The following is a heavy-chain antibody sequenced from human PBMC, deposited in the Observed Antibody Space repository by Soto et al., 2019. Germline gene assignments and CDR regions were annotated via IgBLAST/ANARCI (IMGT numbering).Heavy chain of an antibody. CDR3: ANTPRGGKWFAP. V-gene: IGHV4-30-2*01. Sequence: SETLSLTCSVSGGSISSGGYSWSWIRQPPGKGLEWIGYTYHSGSSYYNPSLKSRVTMSVDRSKNQFSLNLSSVTAADTAVYYCANTPRGGKWFAPCGQGPLVTVSA. D-gene: IGHD3-10*01. CDR1: GGSISSGGYS. CDR2: TYHSGSS. J-gene: IGHJ5*02.